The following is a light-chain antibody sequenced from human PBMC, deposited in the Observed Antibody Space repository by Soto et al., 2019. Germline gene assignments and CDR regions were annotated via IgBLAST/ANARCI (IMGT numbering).Light chain of an antibody. CDR2: GAS. CDR1: QYISSY. V-gene: IGKV1-39*01. Sequence: DIQMTQPPSSLSASVGDIVTITCRASQYISSYVNWYQQKPGKAPKFLIYGASDLQRGVPSRFSGSRSGTDCTLTINSLQPEDVATYYCQQSYSRPLTFGPGTKVDIK. J-gene: IGKJ3*01. CDR3: QQSYSRPLT.